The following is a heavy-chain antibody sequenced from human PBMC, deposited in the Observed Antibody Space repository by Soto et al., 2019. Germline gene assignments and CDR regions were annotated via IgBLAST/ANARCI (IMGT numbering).Heavy chain of an antibody. CDR1: EFTFSDYI. J-gene: IGHJ3*02. D-gene: IGHD1-26*01. CDR3: AREWEPDAFDI. CDR2: ISSTSSTI. Sequence: PGGSLRLSCAASEFTFSDYIMNWVRQAPGKGLEWVSYISSTSSTIYYADSVKGRFTISRDNAKNSLYLQMSSLRAEDTAVYYCAREWEPDAFDIWGQGTMVTV. V-gene: IGHV3-48*01.